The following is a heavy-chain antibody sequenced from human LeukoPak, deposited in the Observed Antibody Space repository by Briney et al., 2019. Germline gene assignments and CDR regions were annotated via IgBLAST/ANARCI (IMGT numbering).Heavy chain of an antibody. V-gene: IGHV3-23*01. CDR1: GFTFSSYA. CDR2: ISGSGGST. J-gene: IGHJ6*03. CDR3: AKLPALYYYYYMDV. Sequence: GGSLRLSCAASGFTFSSYAMSWVRQAPGKGLEWVSAISGSGGSTYYADSVKGRFTISRDNSKNTLYLQMNSLRAEDTAVYYCAKLPALYYYYYMDVWGKGATVTVSS.